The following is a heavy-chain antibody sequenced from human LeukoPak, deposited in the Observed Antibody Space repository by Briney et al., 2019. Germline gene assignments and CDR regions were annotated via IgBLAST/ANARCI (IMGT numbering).Heavy chain of an antibody. V-gene: IGHV3-21*01. CDR1: GFTFSTYN. J-gene: IGHJ6*03. D-gene: IGHD1-26*01. Sequence: PGESLRLSCAASGFTFSTYNMNWVRQAPGKGLEWLSSITSSSSYIYYADSVKGRFTISRDNAKNSLYLQMNSLRDEDTAVYYCARDPYSGSYGDYYYYYMDVWGKGTTVTIPS. CDR3: ARDPYSGSYGDYYYYYMDV. CDR2: ITSSSSYI.